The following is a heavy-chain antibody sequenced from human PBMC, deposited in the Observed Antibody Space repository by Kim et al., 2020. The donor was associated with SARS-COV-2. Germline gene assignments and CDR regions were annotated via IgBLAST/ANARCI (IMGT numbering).Heavy chain of an antibody. CDR1: GGSISSGGYY. D-gene: IGHD3-22*01. CDR2: IYYSGST. CDR3: ARAPITMIVVVQAFDI. V-gene: IGHV4-31*03. Sequence: SETLSLTCTVSGGSISSGGYYWSWIRQHPGKGLEWIGYIYYSGSTYYNPSLKSRVTISVDTSKIQFSLKLSSVTAADTAVYYCARAPITMIVVVQAFDIWGQGTMVTVSS. J-gene: IGHJ3*02.